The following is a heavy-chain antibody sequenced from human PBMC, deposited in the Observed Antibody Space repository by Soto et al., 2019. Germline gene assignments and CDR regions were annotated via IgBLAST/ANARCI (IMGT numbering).Heavy chain of an antibody. V-gene: IGHV1-69*12. J-gene: IGHJ6*02. Sequence: QVQLVQSGAEVLKPGSSVKVSCKASGDTFDTFAISWVRQAPGQGLEWMGGIIPIFRTPDYAQKFQGRVTITADVSTSTAYMELSSLRSEDTAVYYCARNKDREQLGCNYYSALDVWGQGTTVNVSS. D-gene: IGHD1-1*01. CDR2: IIPIFRTP. CDR3: ARNKDREQLGCNYYSALDV. CDR1: GDTFDTFA.